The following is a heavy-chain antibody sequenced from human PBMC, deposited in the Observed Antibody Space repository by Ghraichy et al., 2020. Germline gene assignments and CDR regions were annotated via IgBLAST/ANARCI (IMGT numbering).Heavy chain of an antibody. CDR3: ARDPGYCSGGRCFGDAVDI. CDR1: GFTFISYD. Sequence: GGSLRLSCAASGFTFISYDMNWVRQAPGKGLEWVSYISSSSSYIYYADSVEGRFTISRDNDKNSLFLQMNSLRAEDTAVYYCARDPGYCSGGRCFGDAVDIWGQGTMVTVSS. V-gene: IGHV3-21*01. D-gene: IGHD2-15*01. J-gene: IGHJ3*02. CDR2: ISSSSSYI.